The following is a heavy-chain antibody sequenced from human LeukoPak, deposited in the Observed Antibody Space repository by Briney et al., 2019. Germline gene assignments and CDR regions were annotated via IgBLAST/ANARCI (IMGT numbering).Heavy chain of an antibody. CDR1: GFTFSTYF. J-gene: IGHJ5*02. CDR3: ANRRTNRDYPWAS. Sequence: AESLRLSCVASGFTFSTYFMNWVRQAPGKGLEWVSGISEGGGRTYYTDSVKGRFTISRDDSKNTLYLQMNSLRVEDTAVYFRANRRTNRDYPWASWGQGTLVTVSS. V-gene: IGHV3-23*01. D-gene: IGHD3-16*01. CDR2: ISEGGGRT.